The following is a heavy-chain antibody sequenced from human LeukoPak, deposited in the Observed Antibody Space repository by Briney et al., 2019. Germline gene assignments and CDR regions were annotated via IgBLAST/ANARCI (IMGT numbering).Heavy chain of an antibody. CDR1: GGSISTGGLS. D-gene: IGHD1-26*01. CDR2: ISHSGIT. CDR3: ARVGYGGRWEPFDY. Sequence: PSQTLSLTCAVSGGSISTGGLSWSWVRQPPGKGLEWIGYISHSGITYYNPSLKSRVTISVDRSKNHFSLKLTSVTAADTAVYYCARVGYGGRWEPFDYWGQGTLVTVSS. J-gene: IGHJ4*02. V-gene: IGHV4-30-2*01.